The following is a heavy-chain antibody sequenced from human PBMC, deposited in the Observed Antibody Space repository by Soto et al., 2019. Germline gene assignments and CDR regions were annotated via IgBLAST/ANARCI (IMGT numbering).Heavy chain of an antibody. J-gene: IGHJ2*01. D-gene: IGHD6-13*01. V-gene: IGHV3-48*01. CDR3: ARDRDSSYWYFDL. CDR2: ISTSSSTK. Sequence: EVQLVESGGGLVQPGGSLRLSCAASGFTFRSYSMNWVRQAPGKGLEWVSYISTSSSTKNYADSLKGRFTISRDNAKNSLYLQMNSLRPEDTAVYSCARDRDSSYWYFDLWGRGTLVTVSS. CDR1: GFTFRSYS.